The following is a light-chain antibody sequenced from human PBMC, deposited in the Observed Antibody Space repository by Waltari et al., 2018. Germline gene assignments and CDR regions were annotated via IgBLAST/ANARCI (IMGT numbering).Light chain of an antibody. CDR2: WVF. CDR1: QSLVPVDGNTY. V-gene: IGKV2-30*02. CDR3: MQGTRWPYT. J-gene: IGKJ2*01. Sequence: EVVMTQSQVSLSVTLGQAASISCTSRQSLVPVDGNTYLNWFHQRPGQSPRRLIYWVFNRDSGVPDRFSGSGSGTDFTLRISRVEAEDVGVYYCMQGTRWPYTFGQGTQLDIK.